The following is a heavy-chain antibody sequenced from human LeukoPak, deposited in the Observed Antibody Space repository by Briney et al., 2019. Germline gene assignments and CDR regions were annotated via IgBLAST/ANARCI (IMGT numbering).Heavy chain of an antibody. CDR2: IYHSGST. V-gene: IGHV4-38-2*02. D-gene: IGHD3-10*01. J-gene: IGHJ3*02. CDR3: AKPNGYGLIDI. Sequence: PSETLSLTCTVSGYSISSGYYWGWIRQPPGKGLEWIGSIYHSGSTYYSPSPKSRVTISLDTSRNQFSLKLNSVTAADTAVYYCAKPNGYGLIDIWGQGTMVTVSS. CDR1: GYSISSGYY.